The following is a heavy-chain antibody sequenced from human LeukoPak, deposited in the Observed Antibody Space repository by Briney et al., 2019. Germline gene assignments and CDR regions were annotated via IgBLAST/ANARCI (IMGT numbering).Heavy chain of an antibody. CDR1: GFSFTTYW. CDR3: AELGITMIGGV. CDR2: IKQDGTEK. Sequence: PGGSLRLSCAASGFSFTTYWMGWVRQAPGKGLEWVANIKQDGTEKYYVDSVMGRFTISRDDAKNSLYLQMNSLRAEDTAVYYCAELGITMIGGVWGKGITVTISS. J-gene: IGHJ6*04. V-gene: IGHV3-7*01. D-gene: IGHD3-10*02.